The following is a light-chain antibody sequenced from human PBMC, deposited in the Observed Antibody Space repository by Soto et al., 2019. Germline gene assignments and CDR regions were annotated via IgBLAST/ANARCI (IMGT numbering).Light chain of an antibody. J-gene: IGKJ3*01. Sequence: EIVLTQSPGTLSLSPGERATLTCRASQSVTSSYLAWYQQKPGQAPRLLMYGASSRATGIPDRFSGSGSGTDFTLTISRLAPEDFAVYYCQQYGSSPVTFGPGTTVDIK. V-gene: IGKV3-20*01. CDR1: QSVTSSY. CDR2: GAS. CDR3: QQYGSSPVT.